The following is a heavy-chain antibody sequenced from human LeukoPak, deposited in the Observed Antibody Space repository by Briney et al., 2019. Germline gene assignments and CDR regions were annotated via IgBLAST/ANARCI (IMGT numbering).Heavy chain of an antibody. CDR3: AKGGGVPAAMRQFDY. CDR1: GFTFSSYS. J-gene: IGHJ4*02. CDR2: IRYDGSNK. Sequence: GGSLRLSWAASGFTFSSYSMHWVRQAPGKGLEWVAFIRYDGSNKYYADSVKGRFTISRDNSKNTLYLQMNSLRAEDTAVYYCAKGGGVPAAMRQFDYWGQGTLVPVSS. D-gene: IGHD2-2*01. V-gene: IGHV3-30*02.